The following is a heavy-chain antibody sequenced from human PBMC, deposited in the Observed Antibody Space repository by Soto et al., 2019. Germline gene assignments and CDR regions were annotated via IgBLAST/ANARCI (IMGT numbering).Heavy chain of an antibody. D-gene: IGHD2-2*01. J-gene: IGHJ5*02. V-gene: IGHV4-39*01. CDR2: IYYSGST. CDR3: ARLNIVVVPAARVGNWFDP. Sequence: SETLSLTCTVSGVSISSSSYYWGWIRQPPGKGLEWIGSIYYSGSTYYNPSLKSRVTISVDTSKNQFSLKLSSVTAADTAVYYCARLNIVVVPAARVGNWFDPWGQGTLVTVSS. CDR1: GVSISSSSYY.